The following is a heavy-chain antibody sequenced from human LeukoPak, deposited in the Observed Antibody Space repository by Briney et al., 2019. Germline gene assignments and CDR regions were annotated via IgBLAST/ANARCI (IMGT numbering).Heavy chain of an antibody. CDR2: IYYSGST. J-gene: IGHJ4*02. CDR3: ARGPTSAPFDY. CDR1: GGSISSGGYY. V-gene: IGHV4-31*03. Sequence: PSETLSLTCTVSGGSISSGGYYWSWIRQHPGKGLEWIGYIYYSGSTYYNPSLKSRVTISVDTSKNQFSLKLSSVTAADTAVYYCARGPTSAPFDYWGQGTLVTVSS.